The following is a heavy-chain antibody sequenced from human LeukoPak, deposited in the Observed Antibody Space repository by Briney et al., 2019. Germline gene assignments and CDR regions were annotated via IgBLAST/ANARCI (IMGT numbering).Heavy chain of an antibody. CDR1: GGSIRSYY. CDR2: IHYSWST. CDR3: ARLRTTPYDYVWGSYRYYFDY. Sequence: PSETLSLPCTFSGGSIRSYYWSWIRQPPGKGLEWIGDIHYSWSTKHNPSLKSRVTISVDTSKNQFSLKLSSVTAADTAVYYCARLRTTPYDYVWGSYRYYFDYWGQGTLVTVSS. J-gene: IGHJ4*02. V-gene: IGHV4-59*08. D-gene: IGHD3-16*02.